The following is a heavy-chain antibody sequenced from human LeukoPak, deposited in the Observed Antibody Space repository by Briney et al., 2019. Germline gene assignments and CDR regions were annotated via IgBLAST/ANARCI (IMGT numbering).Heavy chain of an antibody. D-gene: IGHD4-17*01. CDR3: ARDVPHDYGDDADI. Sequence: GGSLRLSCAASGFTFSSYGMHWVRQAPGKGLEWVSVIYSGGSTYYADSVKGRFTISRDNSKNTLYLQMNSLRAEDTAVYYCARDVPHDYGDDADIWGQGTMVTFSS. CDR2: IYSGGST. V-gene: IGHV3-66*01. J-gene: IGHJ3*02. CDR1: GFTFSSYG.